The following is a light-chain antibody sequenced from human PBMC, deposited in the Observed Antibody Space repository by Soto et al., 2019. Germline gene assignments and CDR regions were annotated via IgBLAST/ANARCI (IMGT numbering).Light chain of an antibody. CDR1: QSVSSN. Sequence: EIVMTQSPATLSVSPGERATLSCRASQSVSSNLAWYQQKPGQAPRLLIYGASTRATGIPARFSGSGSGTEFTLTISSLQSEDFAVYYCQQYYNWPPCTFGQGTKVEIK. CDR2: GAS. J-gene: IGKJ1*01. CDR3: QQYYNWPPCT. V-gene: IGKV3-15*01.